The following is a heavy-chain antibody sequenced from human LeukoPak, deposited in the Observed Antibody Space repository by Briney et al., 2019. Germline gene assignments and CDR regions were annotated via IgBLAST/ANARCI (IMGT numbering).Heavy chain of an antibody. CDR2: IYYSGST. D-gene: IGHD6-19*01. CDR1: GGSISSSSYY. J-gene: IGHJ4*02. CDR3: ASGGTYSSGWYYFDY. Sequence: SETLSLTCTVSGGSISSSSYYWGWIRQPPGKGLECIGSIYYSGSTYYNPSLKSRVTISVDTSKNQFSLKLSSVTAADTAVYYCASGGTYSSGWYYFDYWGQGTLVTVSS. V-gene: IGHV4-39*07.